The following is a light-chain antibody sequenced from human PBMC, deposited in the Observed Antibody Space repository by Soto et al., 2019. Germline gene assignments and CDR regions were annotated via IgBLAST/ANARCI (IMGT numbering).Light chain of an antibody. CDR2: NNA. CDR1: SSNIGAGYD. CDR3: QSFDSSLTGPI. Sequence: QSVLTQPPSVSGAPGQRVTISCTGSSSNIGAGYDVHWYKQLPGTAPQLLISNNANRPSGVPDRFSGSRSGTSASLAITGLQSEDEADYYCQSFDSSLTGPILGGGTKVTVL. V-gene: IGLV1-40*01. J-gene: IGLJ2*01.